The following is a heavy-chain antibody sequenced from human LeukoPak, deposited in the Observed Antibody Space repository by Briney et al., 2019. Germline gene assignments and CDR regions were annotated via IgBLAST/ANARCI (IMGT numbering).Heavy chain of an antibody. Sequence: SVKVSCKASGGTFSSYAISWVRQAPGQGLEWMGGIIPIFGTANYAQKFQGRVTITADESTSTAHMELSSLRSEDTAVYYCAREERDSGYDYFDYWGQGTLVTVSS. CDR3: AREERDSGYDYFDY. CDR2: IIPIFGTA. V-gene: IGHV1-69*01. D-gene: IGHD5-12*01. J-gene: IGHJ4*02. CDR1: GGTFSSYA.